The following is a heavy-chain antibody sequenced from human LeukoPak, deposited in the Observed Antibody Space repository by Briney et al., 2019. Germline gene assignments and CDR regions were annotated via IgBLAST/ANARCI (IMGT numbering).Heavy chain of an antibody. CDR3: ARSIIGYCSSTSCYDYYYYGMDV. CDR1: GFIFSQYS. CDR2: IRSSSET. J-gene: IGHJ6*02. D-gene: IGHD2-2*01. V-gene: IGHV3-48*01. Sequence: GGSLRLSCAASGFIFSQYSMNWVRQAPGKGLEWVSHIRSSSETFYADSVKGRFTISRDNSKNTLYLQMNSLRAEDTAVYYCARSIIGYCSSTSCYDYYYYGMDVWGQGTTVTVSS.